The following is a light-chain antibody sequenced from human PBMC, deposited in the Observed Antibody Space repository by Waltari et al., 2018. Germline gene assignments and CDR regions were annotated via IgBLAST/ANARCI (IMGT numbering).Light chain of an antibody. CDR3: QKYVSLPST. CDR2: DAS. Sequence: EIVLTQSPGTLSLSPGERPTLSCRASQSVGKSLAWYQQKPGQAPRLLIYDASSRATGIPYRFSCSWFGTDFSLTISRLEPEGFAGYYCQKYVSLPSTFGQGTKVEIK. V-gene: IGKV3-20*01. J-gene: IGKJ1*01. CDR1: QSVGKS.